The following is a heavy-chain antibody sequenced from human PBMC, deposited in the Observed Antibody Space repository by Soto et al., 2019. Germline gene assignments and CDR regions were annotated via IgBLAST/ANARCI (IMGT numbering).Heavy chain of an antibody. CDR1: GFTFSSYA. Sequence: GXSLRLSCAASGFTFSSYAMSWFRQAPVKGLEWVSAISGSGGSTYYADSVKGRFTISRDNSKNTLYLQMNSLRAEDTAVYYCAKKGPYYDSSLDYWGQGTLVTVSS. D-gene: IGHD3-22*01. CDR3: AKKGPYYDSSLDY. V-gene: IGHV3-23*01. CDR2: ISGSGGST. J-gene: IGHJ4*02.